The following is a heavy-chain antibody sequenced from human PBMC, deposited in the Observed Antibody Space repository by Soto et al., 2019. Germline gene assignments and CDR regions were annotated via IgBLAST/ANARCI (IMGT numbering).Heavy chain of an antibody. Sequence: ASVKVSCKASGYTFTGYYMHWVRQAPGQGLEWMGWINPNSGGTNYAQKFQGWVTMTRDTSISTAYMELSRLRSDDTAVYYCVRSQQWLEIDYCGQGNLLTVSS. V-gene: IGHV1-2*04. CDR1: GYTFTGYY. J-gene: IGHJ4*02. CDR3: VRSQQWLEIDY. CDR2: INPNSGGT. D-gene: IGHD6-19*01.